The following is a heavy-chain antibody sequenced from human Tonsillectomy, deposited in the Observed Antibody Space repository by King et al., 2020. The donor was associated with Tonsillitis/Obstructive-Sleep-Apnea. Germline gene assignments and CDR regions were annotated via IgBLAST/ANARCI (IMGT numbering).Heavy chain of an antibody. CDR3: ARSFPQLLSLYYYYYMDV. CDR1: GGSFSGYY. V-gene: IGHV4-34*01. Sequence: VQLQQWGAGLLKPSETLSLTCAVYGGSFSGYYWSWIRQPPGKGLEWIGEINHSGSTNYNPSLKSRVTISVDTSKNQFSLSLSSMTAAATAVYYFARSFPQLLSLYYYYYMDVWGKGTTVSVSS. J-gene: IGHJ6*03. D-gene: IGHD2-2*01. CDR2: INHSGST.